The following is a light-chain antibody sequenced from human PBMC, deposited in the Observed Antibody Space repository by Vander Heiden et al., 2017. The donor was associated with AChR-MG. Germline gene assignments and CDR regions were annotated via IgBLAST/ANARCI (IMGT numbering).Light chain of an antibody. CDR3: GSDTSISSWV. CDR2: DVS. Sequence: QSALSPPAAVSGSPGQSITISCTGTSSDVGGYDYVSGYQQHPGNPHKLMCYDVSKRPAGVSSRFSASKSGTTASPTIAGHQAEDEAYYYGGSDTSISSWVFGGGTKLTVL. V-gene: IGLV2-14*01. J-gene: IGLJ3*02. CDR1: SSDVGGYDY.